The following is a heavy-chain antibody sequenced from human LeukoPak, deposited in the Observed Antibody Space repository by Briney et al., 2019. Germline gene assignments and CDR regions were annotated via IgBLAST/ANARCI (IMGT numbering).Heavy chain of an antibody. V-gene: IGHV3-30*03. CDR1: GFTFSTYG. Sequence: GGSLRLSCATSGFTFSTYGMHWVRQAPGKGLEWVALISYDGSKKYYADSVKGRSTISRDNSKKTLSLQMNSLRVEDTAVYYCATQPASSFWFDPWGQGTLVTVSS. CDR3: ATQPASSFWFDP. D-gene: IGHD1-14*01. CDR2: ISYDGSKK. J-gene: IGHJ5*02.